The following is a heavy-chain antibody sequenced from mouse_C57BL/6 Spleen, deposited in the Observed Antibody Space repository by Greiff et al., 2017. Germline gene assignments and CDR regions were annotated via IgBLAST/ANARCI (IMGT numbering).Heavy chain of an antibody. V-gene: IGHV1-54*01. CDR1: GYAFTNYL. CDR2: INPGCGGT. J-gene: IGHJ3*01. Sequence: VQLQQSGAELVRPGTSVKVSCKASGYAFTNYLIEWVKQRPGQSLEWIGVINPGCGGTNYNEKFKGKATLTADKSSSTAYMQLSSLTSEDSAVYFCARRESEFAYWGQGTLVTVSA. CDR3: ARRESEFAY.